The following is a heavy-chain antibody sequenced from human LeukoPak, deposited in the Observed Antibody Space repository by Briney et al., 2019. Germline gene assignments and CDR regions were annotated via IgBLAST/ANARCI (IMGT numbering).Heavy chain of an antibody. Sequence: GGSLRLSCAASGFTFSSYSMNWVRQAPGKGLEWVSSISSSSSYIYYADSVKGRFTISRDNAKNSLYLQMNSLRAEDTAVYYCARHGYSYSYYYYGMDVWGQGTTVTVSS. D-gene: IGHD5-18*01. CDR1: GFTFSSYS. CDR3: ARHGYSYSYYYYGMDV. CDR2: ISSSSSYI. V-gene: IGHV3-21*01. J-gene: IGHJ6*02.